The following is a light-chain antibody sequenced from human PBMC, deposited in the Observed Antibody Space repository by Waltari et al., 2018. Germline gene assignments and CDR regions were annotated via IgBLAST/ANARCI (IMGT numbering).Light chain of an antibody. Sequence: QSALTQPRSVSGSPGQSVTISCTGTSSDVGGYNFVSLYQPHPGKAPTLIIYDVSKRPSGVPDRFSASKSGNTASLTISGLQAEDEADYYCCSYAGSYTLVFGGGTKLTVL. CDR2: DVS. J-gene: IGLJ2*01. CDR3: CSYAGSYTLV. V-gene: IGLV2-11*01. CDR1: SSDVGGYNF.